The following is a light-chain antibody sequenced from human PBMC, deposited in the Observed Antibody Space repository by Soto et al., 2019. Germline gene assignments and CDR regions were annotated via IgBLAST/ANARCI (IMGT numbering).Light chain of an antibody. J-gene: IGLJ2*01. CDR2: VNSDGSH. Sequence: QSVLTQSPSASASLGASVKLTCTLSSRHNTNAIAWHQQQPKKGPRFLMKVNSDGSHFKGVGIPDRFSGSSSGAERYLTISSLQSEDEADYYCHAWATGIHIFGGGTKLTVL. CDR1: SRHNTNA. CDR3: HAWATGIHI. V-gene: IGLV4-69*01.